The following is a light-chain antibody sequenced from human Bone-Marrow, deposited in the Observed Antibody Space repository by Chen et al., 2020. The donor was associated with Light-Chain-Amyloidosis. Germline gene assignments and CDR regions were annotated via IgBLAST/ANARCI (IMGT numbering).Light chain of an antibody. CDR3: GTWDSSLSAVV. V-gene: IGLV1-51*01. J-gene: IGLJ2*01. Sequence: QSVLTQPPSVSAAPGQKVTISCSGSSSNIGNNYVSWYQQLPGTAPKLLIYDNNQRPPGIPHRFSGSKSGTSATLGITGLQTGDEADYYCGTWDSSLSAVVFGGGTKLTVL. CDR2: DNN. CDR1: SSNIGNNY.